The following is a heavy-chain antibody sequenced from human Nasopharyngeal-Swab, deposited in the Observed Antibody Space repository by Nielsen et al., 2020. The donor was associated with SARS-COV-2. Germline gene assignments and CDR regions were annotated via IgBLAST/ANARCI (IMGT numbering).Heavy chain of an antibody. CDR1: GYTFTSYG. CDR3: ARDVTVTTNYYYYYGMDV. CDR2: IIPIFGTA. V-gene: IGHV1-69*05. Sequence: SVKVSCKASGYTFTSYGISWVRQAPGQGLEWMGGIIPIFGTANYAQKFQGRVTMTRDTSTSTVYMELSSLRSEDTAVYYCARDVTVTTNYYYYYGMDVWGQGTTVTVSS. J-gene: IGHJ6*02. D-gene: IGHD4-17*01.